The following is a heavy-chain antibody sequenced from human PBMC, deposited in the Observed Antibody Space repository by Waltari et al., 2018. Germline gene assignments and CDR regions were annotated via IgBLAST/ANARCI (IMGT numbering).Heavy chain of an antibody. V-gene: IGHV3-11*04. Sequence: QVQLVESGGCLVKPGGSLRLSCAASGFTFSDYYMSWIRQAPGKGLEWVSYISSSVSPIFYADSVKGRFTISRDNAKNSLYLQMNSLRAEDTAVYYCAKDGMTGTIDYWGQGILVTVSS. CDR1: GFTFSDYY. J-gene: IGHJ4*02. D-gene: IGHD1-7*01. CDR2: ISSSVSPI. CDR3: AKDGMTGTIDY.